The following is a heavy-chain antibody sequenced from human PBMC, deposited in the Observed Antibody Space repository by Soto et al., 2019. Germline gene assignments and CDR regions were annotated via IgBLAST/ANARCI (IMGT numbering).Heavy chain of an antibody. CDR2: IYYSGNT. CDR3: AREGGESSDGLYYFDS. V-gene: IGHV4-30-4*01. Sequence: PSETLSLTCTVSGGSTSSDNYWSWIRQPPGKGLEWIGHIYYSGNTDYNPSLKRRLAISIDTSKNQFSLKLSSVTAAAAAVYFCAREGGESSDGLYYFDSWGQGSLVTVSS. D-gene: IGHD3-16*01. J-gene: IGHJ4*02. CDR1: GGSTSSDNY.